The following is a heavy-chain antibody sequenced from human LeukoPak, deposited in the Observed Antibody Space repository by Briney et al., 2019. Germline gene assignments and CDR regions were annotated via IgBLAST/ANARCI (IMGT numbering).Heavy chain of an antibody. D-gene: IGHD3-3*01. CDR1: GYTLTGYY. V-gene: IGHV1-2*06. CDR3: ARNRGRVLGYYPEY. J-gene: IGHJ4*02. CDR2: IDPNSGST. Sequence: ASVKVSCKASGYTLTGYYIHWVRQAPGQGLEWMGRIDPNSGSTNYAQKFQGRVTMTRDTSISTVYMEVSRLRFDATAVYYCARNRGRVLGYYPEYWGQGTLVTVSS.